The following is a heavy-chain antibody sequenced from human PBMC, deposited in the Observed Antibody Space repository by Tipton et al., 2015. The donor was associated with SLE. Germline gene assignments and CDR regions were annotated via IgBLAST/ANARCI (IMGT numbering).Heavy chain of an antibody. D-gene: IGHD3-16*01. CDR3: ARHMITGGEFDY. V-gene: IGHV4-31*03. Sequence: TLSLTCTVSGGSISSGGHFWSWIRQHSGKGLEWIGYIYYSGSTYNNPSLKSRVTISVDTSKNQFSLKLSSVTAADTAVYYCARHMITGGEFDYWGQGTLVTVSS. J-gene: IGHJ4*02. CDR1: GGSISSGGHF. CDR2: IYYSGST.